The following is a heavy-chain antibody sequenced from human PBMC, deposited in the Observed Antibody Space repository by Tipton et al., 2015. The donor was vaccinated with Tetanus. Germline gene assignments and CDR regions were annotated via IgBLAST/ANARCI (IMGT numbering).Heavy chain of an antibody. CDR1: GGTFNNYA. Sequence: LVQSGPEVKKPGSSVRVSCKTSGGTFNNYAISWERQAPGQRFELMGTVIPALTTTTYERKFRGRITITADGSTTTPYMELTSLTSDDTAVYFCARGHSPLHNWNFGYFDSWGQGTLVPVSS. D-gene: IGHD1-7*01. CDR3: ARGHSPLHNWNFGYFDS. V-gene: IGHV1-69*15. J-gene: IGHJ4*02. CDR2: VIPALTTT.